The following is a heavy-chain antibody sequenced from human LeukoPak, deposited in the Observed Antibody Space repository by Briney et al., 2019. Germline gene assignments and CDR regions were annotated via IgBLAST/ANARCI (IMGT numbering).Heavy chain of an antibody. D-gene: IGHD2/OR15-2a*01. CDR2: MALSGGPT. Sequence: GGSLRLSCAASGFTFSTYAMAWVRRAPGRGLEWVSTMALSGGPTNYADSVRGRFTISRDDSKNTLYLHINSLRAEDTAIYYRARDVSLVAGASDFWGQGTPVTVSS. CDR3: ARDVSLVAGASDF. J-gene: IGHJ4*02. CDR1: GFTFSTYA. V-gene: IGHV3-23*01.